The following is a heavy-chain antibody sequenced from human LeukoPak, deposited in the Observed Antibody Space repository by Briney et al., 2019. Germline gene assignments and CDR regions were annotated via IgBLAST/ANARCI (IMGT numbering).Heavy chain of an antibody. Sequence: GGSLRLSCAASRFTFSTYAMSWVRQAPGKGLEWLSTISDSGGSTYYADSVKGRFTISRDNSKNTLYLQMNSLRAEDTAVYYCASGYAGAVAETIEDYWGQGTLVTVSS. J-gene: IGHJ4*02. V-gene: IGHV3-23*01. D-gene: IGHD6-19*01. CDR3: ASGYAGAVAETIEDY. CDR1: RFTFSTYA. CDR2: ISDSGGST.